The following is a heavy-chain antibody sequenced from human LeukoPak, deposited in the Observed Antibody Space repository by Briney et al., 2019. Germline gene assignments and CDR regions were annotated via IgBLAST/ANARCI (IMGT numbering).Heavy chain of an antibody. CDR3: ARQYCARCYHYYHYYMDV. D-gene: IGHD2-21*01. Sequence: SETLSLTCAVSGYSISSGYYWGWIRQPPGKGLEWIGSISYSGSTYYNPSLKSRVTTSVDTSKNQFSLKLTSVTAADTAVYHCARQYCARCYHYYHYYMDVWGKGTTVTVSS. V-gene: IGHV4-38-2*01. CDR1: GYSISSGYY. CDR2: ISYSGST. J-gene: IGHJ6*03.